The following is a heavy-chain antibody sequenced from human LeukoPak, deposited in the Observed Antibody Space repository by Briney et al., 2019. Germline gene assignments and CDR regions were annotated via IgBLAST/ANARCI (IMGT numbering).Heavy chain of an antibody. Sequence: PSETLSLTCTVSGGSISSSSYYWGWIRQPPGKGLEWIGSIYYSGSTYYNPSLKSRVTISVDTSKNQFSLKLSSVTAADTAVYYCARRPGGDYKAWFDPWGQGTLVTVSS. V-gene: IGHV4-39*01. CDR2: IYYSGST. J-gene: IGHJ5*02. CDR1: GGSISSSSYY. CDR3: ARRPGGDYKAWFDP. D-gene: IGHD4-17*01.